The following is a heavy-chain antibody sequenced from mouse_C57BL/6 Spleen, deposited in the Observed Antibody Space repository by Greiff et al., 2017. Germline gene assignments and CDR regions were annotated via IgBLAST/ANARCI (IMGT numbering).Heavy chain of an antibody. Sequence: EVQLVESGPELVKPGASVKISCKASGYSFTGYYMNWVKQSPEKSLEWIGEINPSTGGTTYNQKFKAKATLTVDKSSSTAYMQLKSLTSEDSAVYYCARRDRGFAYWGQGTLVTVSA. V-gene: IGHV1-42*01. CDR2: INPSTGGT. D-gene: IGHD2-14*01. J-gene: IGHJ3*01. CDR1: GYSFTGYY. CDR3: ARRDRGFAY.